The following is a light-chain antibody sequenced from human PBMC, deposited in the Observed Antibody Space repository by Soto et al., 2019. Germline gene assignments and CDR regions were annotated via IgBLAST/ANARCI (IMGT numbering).Light chain of an antibody. Sequence: EIVLTQSPGTLSLSPGERATLSCRASQSVSSSYLAWYQQKPGQAPRLLIYGASSRATGIPDRFSGSGSGTDFTLTISRLEPEDFAVYYCQQYGSSLTWTFGQGTRW. V-gene: IGKV3-20*01. CDR3: QQYGSSLTWT. CDR2: GAS. CDR1: QSVSSSY. J-gene: IGKJ1*01.